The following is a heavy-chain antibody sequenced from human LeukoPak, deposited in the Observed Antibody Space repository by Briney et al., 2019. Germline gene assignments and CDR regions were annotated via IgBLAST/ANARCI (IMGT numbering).Heavy chain of an antibody. Sequence: PSVTLSLTCAVYGGSFSGYYWSWIRQPPGKGLEWIGEINHSGSTNYNPSLKSRVTISVDTSKNQFSLKLSSVTAADTAVYYCARIRTTSKGYYYYYYYMDVWGKGTTVTISS. V-gene: IGHV4-34*01. D-gene: IGHD1-14*01. CDR2: INHSGST. CDR1: GGSFSGYY. CDR3: ARIRTTSKGYYYYYYYMDV. J-gene: IGHJ6*03.